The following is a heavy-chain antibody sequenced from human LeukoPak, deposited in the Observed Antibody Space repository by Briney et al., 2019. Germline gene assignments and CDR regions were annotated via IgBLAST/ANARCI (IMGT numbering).Heavy chain of an antibody. J-gene: IGHJ4*02. D-gene: IGHD2-2*01. CDR1: GYTFTSYG. CDR2: ISAYNGNT. Sequence: ASVKVSCKASGYTFTSYGISWVRQAPGQGLEWMGWISAYNGNTNYAQKLQGRVTMTTDTSTSTAYMELRSLRSDDTAVYYCAATPRGGCSSTSCYSFDYWGQGTLVTVSS. V-gene: IGHV1-18*01. CDR3: AATPRGGCSSTSCYSFDY.